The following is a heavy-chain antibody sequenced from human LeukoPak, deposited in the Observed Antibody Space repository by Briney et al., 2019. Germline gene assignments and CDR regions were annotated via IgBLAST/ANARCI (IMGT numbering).Heavy chain of an antibody. CDR1: GFTFSNYG. CDR3: ARGVGYYDSSGAIDY. CDR2: ISSDERTT. V-gene: IGHV3-30*03. Sequence: SGGSLRLSCVASGFTFSNYGMHWARQAPGKGLEWVAVISSDERTTYYADSVKGRFTISRDDSKNTLYLQMNSLRAEDTAVYYCARGVGYYDSSGAIDYWGQGTLVTVSS. J-gene: IGHJ4*02. D-gene: IGHD3-22*01.